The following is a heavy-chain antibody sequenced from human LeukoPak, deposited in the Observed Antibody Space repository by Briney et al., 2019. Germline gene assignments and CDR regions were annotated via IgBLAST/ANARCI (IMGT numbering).Heavy chain of an antibody. D-gene: IGHD3-22*01. Sequence: GRSLRLSCAASGFTFSSYGMPWVRQAPGKGLEWVAVIWYDGSNKYYADSVKGRFTISRDNSKNTLYLQMNSLRAEDTAVYYCARDFRGYDAFDIWGQGTMVTVSS. CDR1: GFTFSSYG. CDR2: IWYDGSNK. CDR3: ARDFRGYDAFDI. J-gene: IGHJ3*02. V-gene: IGHV3-33*01.